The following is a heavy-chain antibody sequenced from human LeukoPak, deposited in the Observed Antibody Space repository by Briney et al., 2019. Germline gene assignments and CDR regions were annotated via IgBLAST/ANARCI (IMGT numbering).Heavy chain of an antibody. CDR1: GYTFTGYY. Sequence: GASVKVSCKASGYTFTGYYMHWVRQAPGQGLEWMGRINPNSGGTNYAQKFQGRVTMTRDTSISTAYMGLSRLRSDDTAVYYCARRYDYGDFLLGNWGQGTLVTVSS. V-gene: IGHV1-2*06. CDR2: INPNSGGT. J-gene: IGHJ4*02. D-gene: IGHD4-17*01. CDR3: ARRYDYGDFLLGN.